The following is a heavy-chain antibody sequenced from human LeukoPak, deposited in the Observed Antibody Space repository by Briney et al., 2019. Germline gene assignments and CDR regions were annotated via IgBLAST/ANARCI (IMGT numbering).Heavy chain of an antibody. J-gene: IGHJ6*04. D-gene: IGHD3-10*02. CDR3: AELGITMIGGV. CDR1: GFTFSSYA. V-gene: IGHV3-23*01. Sequence: GGSLRLSCAASGFTFSSYAMRWVRQAPGKGLEWVSGISGSGYSTYYADSEKGRFTISRDNSKNTLYLQMNSLRAEDTAVYYCAELGITMIGGVWGKGTTVTISS. CDR2: ISGSGYST.